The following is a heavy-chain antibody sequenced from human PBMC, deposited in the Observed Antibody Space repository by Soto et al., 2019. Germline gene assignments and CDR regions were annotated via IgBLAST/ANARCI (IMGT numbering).Heavy chain of an antibody. Sequence: AGSRRLSCAASGFPFSRYDMHWVRQAPGKGLEYISAISSNGGITYYASSVKGRFTISRDNSKNTLFLQMGSLRAEDMAVYYCVRDPSFDYWGQGTLVTVSS. CDR1: GFPFSRYD. CDR3: VRDPSFDY. V-gene: IGHV3-64*01. CDR2: ISSNGGIT. J-gene: IGHJ4*02.